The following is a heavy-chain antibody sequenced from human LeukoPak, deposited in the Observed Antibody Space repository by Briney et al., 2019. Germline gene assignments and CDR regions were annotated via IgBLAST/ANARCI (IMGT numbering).Heavy chain of an antibody. CDR2: INAGNGNK. Sequence: GASVTVSCKASGYTFTSYAMHWVRQAPGQRLEWMGWINAGNGNKKYSQKFQGRVTITRDTSASTAYMELSSLRSEDTAVYYCARWRHSYMDYWGQGTLVTVSS. V-gene: IGHV1-3*01. CDR1: GYTFTSYA. D-gene: IGHD3-16*01. J-gene: IGHJ4*02. CDR3: ARWRHSYMDY.